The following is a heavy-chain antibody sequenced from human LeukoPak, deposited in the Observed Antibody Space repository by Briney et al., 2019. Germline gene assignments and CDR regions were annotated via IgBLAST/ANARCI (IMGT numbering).Heavy chain of an antibody. CDR1: GFTFTSSA. CDR3: AAEHDYYDSSGYFN. J-gene: IGHJ4*02. D-gene: IGHD3-22*01. CDR2: IVVGSGNT. Sequence: GTSVKVSCKASGFTFTSSAVQWVRQARGQRLEWIGWIVVGSGNTNYAQKFQERATITRDMSTSTAYMELSSLRSEDTAVYYCAAEHDYYDSSGYFNWGQGTLVTVSS. V-gene: IGHV1-58*01.